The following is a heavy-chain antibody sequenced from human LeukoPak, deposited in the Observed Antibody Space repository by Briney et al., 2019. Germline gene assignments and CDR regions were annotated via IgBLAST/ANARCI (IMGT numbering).Heavy chain of an antibody. D-gene: IGHD2-15*01. Sequence: PSETLSLTCTVSRDSISSSYYWSWIRQPAGEGLEWIGRIYTSGSTNYNPSLKSRVTISVDTSKNQFYLELSSVTAADTAVYYCARIGDIVVVGRGNAFDIWGQGTMVTVSS. V-gene: IGHV4-61*02. J-gene: IGHJ3*02. CDR3: ARIGDIVVVGRGNAFDI. CDR2: IYTSGST. CDR1: RDSISSSYY.